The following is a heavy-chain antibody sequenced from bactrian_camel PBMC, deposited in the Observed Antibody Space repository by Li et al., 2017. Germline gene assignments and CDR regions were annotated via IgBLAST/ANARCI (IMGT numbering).Heavy chain of an antibody. CDR3: AADLVTDEPSLVEREYYY. CDR2: IWPGDTRK. CDR1: GYRYSTAT. J-gene: IGHJ4*01. Sequence: HVQLVESGGGSVQAGGSLRLSCTGSGYRYSTATMAWFRQAPGKEREGVAAIWPGDTRKYYADSVKGRFTISKDNAKNTLYLQMSSLKPDDTAMYYCAADLVTDEPSLVEREYYYWGQGTQ. D-gene: IGHD1*01. V-gene: IGHV3S54*01.